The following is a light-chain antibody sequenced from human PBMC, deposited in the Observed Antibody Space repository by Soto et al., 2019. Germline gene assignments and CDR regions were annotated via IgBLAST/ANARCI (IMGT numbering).Light chain of an antibody. Sequence: QSALTQPASVSGSPGQSITISCTGTSSDVGPYNYVSWYQHHPGKAPKLLIYEVTKRPSGVSNRFSGSQPGNTASLTVSGLQAEDEADYYCCSYAGDKTYVFGSGTKVTVL. CDR3: CSYAGDKTYV. V-gene: IGLV2-23*02. CDR1: SSDVGPYNY. J-gene: IGLJ1*01. CDR2: EVT.